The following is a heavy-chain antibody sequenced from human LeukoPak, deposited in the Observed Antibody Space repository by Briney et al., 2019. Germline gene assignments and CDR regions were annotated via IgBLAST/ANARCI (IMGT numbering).Heavy chain of an antibody. J-gene: IGHJ1*01. CDR2: ISSSGSTT. D-gene: IGHD1-26*01. CDR1: GFTFSDYY. V-gene: IGHV3-11*01. CDR3: ARGPGPRWGIYYFVYFQH. Sequence: GGSLRLSCAASGFTFSDYYMSWIRQAPGKGLEWVSYISSSGSTTYCADSVKGRFTISRDNAKNSLYLQMNSLRAEDTAVYYCARGPGPRWGIYYFVYFQHWGQGTLVTVSS.